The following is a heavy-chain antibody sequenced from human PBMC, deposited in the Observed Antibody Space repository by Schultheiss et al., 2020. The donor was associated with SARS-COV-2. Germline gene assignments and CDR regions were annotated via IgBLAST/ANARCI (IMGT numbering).Heavy chain of an antibody. D-gene: IGHD6-13*01. CDR2: ISYDGNNK. V-gene: IGHV3-30*01. Sequence: GGSLRLSCAASGFTFSSYAMHWVRQAPGKGLEWVAVISYDGNNKYFADSVKGRFTISRDNSKNTLFLQINSLRAEDTAVYYCARDHFYYSSSSPPGYWGQGTLVTVSS. CDR3: ARDHFYYSSSSPPGY. CDR1: GFTFSSYA. J-gene: IGHJ4*02.